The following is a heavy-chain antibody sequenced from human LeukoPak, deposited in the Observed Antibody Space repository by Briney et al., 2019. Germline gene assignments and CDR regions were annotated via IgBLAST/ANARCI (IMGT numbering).Heavy chain of an antibody. Sequence: PGGSLRLSCTASGFTFSSYAMYWVRQAPGKGLEWVSGIFGSGGSAHYADSVKVRFTISRDNSQNTVYLQMNSLRAEDTAVYYCGKTTTGYSSGRNPAWPVDYWGQGTLVTVSS. CDR3: GKTTTGYSSGRNPAWPVDY. D-gene: IGHD6-19*01. CDR2: IFGSGGSA. V-gene: IGHV3-23*01. J-gene: IGHJ4*02. CDR1: GFTFSSYA.